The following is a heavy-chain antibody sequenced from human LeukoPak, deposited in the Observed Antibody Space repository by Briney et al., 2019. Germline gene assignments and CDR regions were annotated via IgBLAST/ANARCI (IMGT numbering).Heavy chain of an antibody. D-gene: IGHD3-22*01. CDR1: GYTFTGYY. J-gene: IGHJ3*02. V-gene: IGHV1-2*06. Sequence: ASVKVSCKASGYTFTGYYMHWVRQAPGQGLEWMGRINPNSGGTDYAQKFQGRVTMTRDTSISTAYMELSRLRSDDTAVYYCARESHLYYDSSGYSSAFDIWGQGTMVTVSS. CDR2: INPNSGGT. CDR3: ARESHLYYDSSGYSSAFDI.